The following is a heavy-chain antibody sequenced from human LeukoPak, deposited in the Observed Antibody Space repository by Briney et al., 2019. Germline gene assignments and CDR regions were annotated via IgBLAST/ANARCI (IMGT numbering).Heavy chain of an antibody. CDR3: TTKFSYDAFDI. Sequence: PGGSLRLSCAASGFTFSKAWMSWVRQAPGKGLEWVGRIKSKTDGGTTDYAAPVKGRFTISRDDSKNTLYLQMNSLKTEDTAVYYCTTKFSYDAFDIWGQGTMVTVSS. CDR1: GFTFSKAW. J-gene: IGHJ3*02. V-gene: IGHV3-15*01. CDR2: IKSKTDGGTT.